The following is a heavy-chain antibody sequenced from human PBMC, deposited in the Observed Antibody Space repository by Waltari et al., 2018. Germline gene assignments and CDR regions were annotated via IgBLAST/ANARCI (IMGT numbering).Heavy chain of an antibody. CDR1: GGSITNNRHY. V-gene: IGHV4-39*01. J-gene: IGHJ3*01. CDR3: ATYIGASIGTAAFDV. CDR2: ISYTGAT. Sequence: LVKPSETLSLTCSVSGGSITNNRHYWGWIRQTPGKGLEWIATISYTGATYNNPSLKSRVTISGDTSKNQFSLKLTSVTAADTAVYYCATYIGASIGTAAFDVWGRGALVTVSS. D-gene: IGHD3-16*01.